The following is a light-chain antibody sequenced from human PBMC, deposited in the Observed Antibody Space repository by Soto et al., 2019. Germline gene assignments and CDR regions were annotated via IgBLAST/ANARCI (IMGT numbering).Light chain of an antibody. J-gene: IGLJ2*01. CDR1: SSDVGGYNF. CDR2: EVS. Sequence: QSVLTQPASVSGSPRQSITISCTGTSSDVGGYNFVSWYQQHPGKAPKLMIYEVSNRPSGVSNRFSGSKSGNTASLTISGLQAEDEADYYCSSYTSGTTVVFGGGTKVTVL. V-gene: IGLV2-14*01. CDR3: SSYTSGTTVV.